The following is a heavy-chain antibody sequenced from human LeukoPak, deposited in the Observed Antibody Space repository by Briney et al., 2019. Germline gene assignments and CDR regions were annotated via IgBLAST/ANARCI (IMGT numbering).Heavy chain of an antibody. CDR2: ISAYNGNT. V-gene: IGHV1-18*01. Sequence: ASVKVSCKASGYTFTSYGISWVRQAPGQGLEWMGWISAYNGNTNYAQKLQGRVTMTTDTSTSTAYMELRGLRSDDTAVYYCARGFCSSTSCYLPTDYWGQGTLVTVSS. CDR3: ARGFCSSTSCYLPTDY. D-gene: IGHD2-2*01. CDR1: GYTFTSYG. J-gene: IGHJ4*02.